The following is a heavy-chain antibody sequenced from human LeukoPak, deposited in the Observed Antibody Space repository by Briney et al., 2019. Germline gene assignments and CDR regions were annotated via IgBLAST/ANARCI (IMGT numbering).Heavy chain of an antibody. J-gene: IGHJ5*02. V-gene: IGHV4-59*08. CDR3: ARRPVTGPNWFDP. Sequence: SETLSLTCTVSGGSISSNSWTWIRQPPGKGLEWIGYISYSGSANYSPSLKSRATISVDTSKNEFSLKLSSVTAADTAVYYCARRPVTGPNWFDPWGQGILVTVSS. D-gene: IGHD2-21*02. CDR1: GGSISSNS. CDR2: ISYSGSA.